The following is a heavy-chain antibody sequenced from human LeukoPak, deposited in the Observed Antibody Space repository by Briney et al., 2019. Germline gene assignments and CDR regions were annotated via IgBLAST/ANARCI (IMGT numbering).Heavy chain of an antibody. D-gene: IGHD2-2*01. J-gene: IGHJ5*02. V-gene: IGHV4-39*01. CDR3: ARQSYANSNWFDP. CDR1: GGSISSSSYY. Sequence: SETLSLTCTVSGGSISSSSYYWGWIRQPPGKGLEWIGSIYYSGSTYYNPSLKSRVTISVDTSKNQFSLKLSPVTAADTAVYYCARQSYANSNWFDPWGQGTLVTVSS. CDR2: IYYSGST.